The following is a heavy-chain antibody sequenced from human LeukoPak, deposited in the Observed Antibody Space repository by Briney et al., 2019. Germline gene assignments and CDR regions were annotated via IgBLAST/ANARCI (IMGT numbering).Heavy chain of an antibody. CDR2: ISYDGSNK. J-gene: IGHJ4*02. CDR1: GFTFSSYA. Sequence: GRSLRLSCAASGFTFSSYAMHWVRQAPGKGLEWVAVISYDGSNKYYADSVKGRFTISRDNAKNSLYLQMNSLRAEDTAVYYCAGAGSSWYDYFDYWGQGTLVTVSS. D-gene: IGHD6-13*01. CDR3: AGAGSSWYDYFDY. V-gene: IGHV3-30-3*01.